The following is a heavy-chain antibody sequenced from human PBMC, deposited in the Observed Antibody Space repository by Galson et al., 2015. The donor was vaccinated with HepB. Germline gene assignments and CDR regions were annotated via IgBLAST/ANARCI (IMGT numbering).Heavy chain of an antibody. CDR3: ARDKVPAGFDY. CDR2: SYYSGNP. CDR1: GVSIGRGAYA. D-gene: IGHD2-2*01. V-gene: IGHV4-30-4*07. Sequence: LSLPCAVSGVSIGRGAYAWSWIRQPPGKGLEWIGYSYYSGNPSYNPSLKSRVSISVDTSKNQFSLKLNSVTAADTAVYFCARDKVPAGFDYWGQGSLVIVS. J-gene: IGHJ4*02.